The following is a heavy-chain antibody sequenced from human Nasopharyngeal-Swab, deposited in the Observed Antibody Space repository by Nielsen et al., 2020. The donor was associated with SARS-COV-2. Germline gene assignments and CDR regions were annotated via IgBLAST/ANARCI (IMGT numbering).Heavy chain of an antibody. V-gene: IGHV1-46*01. CDR2: INPGGGSA. CDR3: ARGGDPREVVAATDCFDP. D-gene: IGHD2-15*01. J-gene: IGHJ5*02. Sequence: ASVNVSCKASGYTFTRYYIHWVRQAPGQGLEWMGIINPGGGSARYSQNFQGRVTMTRDTSTSTVYMELSSLRSEDTAVYYCARGGDPREVVAATDCFDPWGQGTLVTVSS. CDR1: GYTFTRYY.